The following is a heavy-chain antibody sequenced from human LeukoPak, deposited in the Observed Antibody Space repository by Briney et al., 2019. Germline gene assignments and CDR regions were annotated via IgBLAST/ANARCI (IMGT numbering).Heavy chain of an antibody. V-gene: IGHV1-2*02. J-gene: IGHJ6*03. D-gene: IGHD2-2*02. CDR3: ARASERDCSSTSCYRSYYYYYMDV. CDR1: GYTFTDYF. CDR2: INPNSGGT. Sequence: ASVKVSCKASGYTFTDYFMHWVRQAPGQGLEWMGWINPNSGGTNFAQKFQGRVTMTTDTSISTAYMELSRLRSDDTAVYYCARASERDCSSTSCYRSYYYYYMDVWGKGTTVTVSS.